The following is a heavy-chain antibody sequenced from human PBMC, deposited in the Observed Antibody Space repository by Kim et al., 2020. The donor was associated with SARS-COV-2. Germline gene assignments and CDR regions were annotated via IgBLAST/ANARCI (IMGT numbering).Heavy chain of an antibody. CDR2: IHYTGNT. V-gene: IGHV4-59*01. J-gene: IGHJ3*02. Sequence: SETLSLTCSFSGVSISSYYWSWIRQTPGRGLEWIAFIHYTGNTNYNPSLDDRVTTSVDTSKNQFSLRLTSVTAADTAVYYCARPRHGFDAFDIWGQGTMVTVSS. CDR3: ARPRHGFDAFDI. D-gene: IGHD5-12*01. CDR1: GVSISSYY.